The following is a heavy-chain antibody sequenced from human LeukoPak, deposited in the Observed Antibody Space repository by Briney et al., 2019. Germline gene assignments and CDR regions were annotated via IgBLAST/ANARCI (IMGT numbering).Heavy chain of an antibody. CDR1: GGSISGYY. CDR3: ARHGTSGTNLNRFDP. J-gene: IGHJ5*02. D-gene: IGHD1-1*01. Sequence: PSETLSLTCTVSGGSISGYYWSWIRQPPGKGLEWIGYIYYSGSTNYNPSLRSRVTISVDTSKNQFSLKLSSVTAADTAVYYCARHGTSGTNLNRFDPWGQGTLVTVSS. CDR2: IYYSGST. V-gene: IGHV4-59*01.